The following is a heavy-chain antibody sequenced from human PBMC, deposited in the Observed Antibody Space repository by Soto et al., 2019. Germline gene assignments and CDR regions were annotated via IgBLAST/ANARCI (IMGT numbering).Heavy chain of an antibody. D-gene: IGHD4-17*01. CDR2: ISGSGGST. Sequence: EVQLLESGGGLVQPGGSLRLSCAASGFTFSSYAMSWVRQAPGKGLEWVSAISGSGGSTYYADSVKGRFTISRDNSKNTLYLQMNSLGAEDTAVYYWAIGDGPAFDIWGQGTMVTVSS. CDR1: GFTFSSYA. J-gene: IGHJ3*02. V-gene: IGHV3-23*01. CDR3: AIGDGPAFDI.